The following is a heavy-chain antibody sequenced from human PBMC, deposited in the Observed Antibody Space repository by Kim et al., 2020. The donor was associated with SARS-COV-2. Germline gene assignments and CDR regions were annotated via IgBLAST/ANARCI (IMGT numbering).Heavy chain of an antibody. CDR1: GFNFGNSW. CDR2: INRDGTEK. CDR3: TIGHYEP. V-gene: IGHV3-7*01. Sequence: GGSLRLSCAASGFNFGNSWMNWVRQPSGKGPEWVAYINRDGTEKNYVDSVKGRFTVSRDNAKYSVYLQMDSLRAEDTAMYYCTIGHYEPWGQGTLVTVSS. J-gene: IGHJ5*02.